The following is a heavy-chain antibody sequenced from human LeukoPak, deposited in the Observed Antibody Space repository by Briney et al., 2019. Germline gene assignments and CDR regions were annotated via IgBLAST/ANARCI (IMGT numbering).Heavy chain of an antibody. CDR3: AELGITMIGGV. CDR2: ISSSGSTI. D-gene: IGHD3-10*02. V-gene: IGHV3-48*03. Sequence: GGSLRLSCGASGFVFSNYWMSWVRQAPGKGLEWVSYISSSGSTIYYADSVKGRFTISRDNAKNSLYLQMNSLRAEDTAVYYCAELGITMIGGVWGKGTTVTISS. CDR1: GFVFSNYW. J-gene: IGHJ6*04.